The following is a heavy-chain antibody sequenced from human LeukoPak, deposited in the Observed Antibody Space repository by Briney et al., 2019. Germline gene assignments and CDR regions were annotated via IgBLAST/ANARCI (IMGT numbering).Heavy chain of an antibody. D-gene: IGHD4-4*01. CDR1: GGPFSEYY. CDR3: ARGFDYSRYYGVDV. J-gene: IGHJ6*02. Sequence: SETLSLTCAVYGGPFSEYYWSWIRQPPGKGLEWIGEINHSGSTNYNPSLKSRVTILLDKSKNQFSLKLSSVTAADTAVYYCARGFDYSRYYGVDVWGQGTTVTVSS. V-gene: IGHV4-34*01. CDR2: INHSGST.